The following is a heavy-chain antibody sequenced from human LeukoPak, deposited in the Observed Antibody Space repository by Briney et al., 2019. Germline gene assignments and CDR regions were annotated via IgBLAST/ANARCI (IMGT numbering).Heavy chain of an antibody. Sequence: SETLSLTCTVSGGSIISTNYYWGWIRQPPGKGLEWIGNIYYSGSTYYSPSLKSRLTISVETSKNRFSLKLSYVTAADTAVYYCARLNRDLAAVGNRGAFDIWGQGTMVTVSS. CDR1: GGSIISTNYY. CDR3: ARLNRDLAAVGNRGAFDI. J-gene: IGHJ3*02. V-gene: IGHV4-39*01. CDR2: IYYSGST. D-gene: IGHD6-13*01.